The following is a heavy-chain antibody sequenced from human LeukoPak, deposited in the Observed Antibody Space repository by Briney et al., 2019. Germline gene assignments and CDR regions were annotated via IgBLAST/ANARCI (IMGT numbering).Heavy chain of an antibody. Sequence: GGSLRLSCAASGFTLSSCEMNWVRQAPGKGLEWVSYISSSGSTKYYADSVKGRFTISRDNAKNSLYLQMDSLRAEDTAVYYCARSSGWTGTPYFFDYWGQGTLVTVSS. CDR2: ISSSGSTK. J-gene: IGHJ4*02. V-gene: IGHV3-48*03. CDR1: GFTLSSCE. CDR3: ARSSGWTGTPYFFDY. D-gene: IGHD6-25*01.